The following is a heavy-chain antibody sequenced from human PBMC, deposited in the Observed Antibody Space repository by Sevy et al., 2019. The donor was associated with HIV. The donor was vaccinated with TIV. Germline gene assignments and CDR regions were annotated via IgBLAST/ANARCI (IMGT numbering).Heavy chain of an antibody. CDR1: GYTFTGYY. Sequence: ASVKVSCKASGYTFTGYYMHWVRQAPGQGLEWMGWINPNSGGTNYAQKFQGRVTMTRDTSISTAYMELSRLRSDDTAVYYCARDRSYCSGGSCHRYYYGMDVWGQGTTVTVSS. CDR3: ARDRSYCSGGSCHRYYYGMDV. CDR2: INPNSGGT. D-gene: IGHD2-15*01. V-gene: IGHV1-2*02. J-gene: IGHJ6*02.